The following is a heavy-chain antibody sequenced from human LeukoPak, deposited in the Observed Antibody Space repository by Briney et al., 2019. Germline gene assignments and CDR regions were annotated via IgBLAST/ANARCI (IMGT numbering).Heavy chain of an antibody. CDR3: ARDRSISGSYSGGFDY. CDR1: GYTFTSYY. CDR2: INPSGGST. J-gene: IGHJ4*02. Sequence: ASVKVSCKASGYTFTSYYMHWVRQAPGQGLEWMGIINPSGGSTSYAQKSQGRVTMTRDTSTSTVYMELSSLRSEDTAVYYCARDRSISGSYSGGFDYWGQGTLDTVSS. D-gene: IGHD1-26*01. V-gene: IGHV1-46*01.